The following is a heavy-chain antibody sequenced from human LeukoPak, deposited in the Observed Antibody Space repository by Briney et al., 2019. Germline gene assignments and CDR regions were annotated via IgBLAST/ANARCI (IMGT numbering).Heavy chain of an antibody. Sequence: GGSLRLSCAASGFTFSSYGMHWVRQAPGKGLEWVAFISYDGSNKYYADSVKGRFTISRDNAKNTLYLQMNSLRADDTAVYYCARGGVDFWSGYHHDYWGQGTLVTVSS. D-gene: IGHD3-3*01. V-gene: IGHV3-30*03. CDR3: ARGGVDFWSGYHHDY. J-gene: IGHJ4*02. CDR2: ISYDGSNK. CDR1: GFTFSSYG.